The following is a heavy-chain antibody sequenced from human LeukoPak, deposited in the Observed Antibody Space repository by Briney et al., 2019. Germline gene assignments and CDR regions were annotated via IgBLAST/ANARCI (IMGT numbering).Heavy chain of an antibody. CDR3: ARVRWYSGSYYYYMDV. Sequence: SQTLSLTCAISGDSVSSNSAAWNWIRQSPSRGLEWLGRPYYRSKWYNDYAVSVKSRITINPDTSKNQFSLQLNSVTPEDTAVYYCARVRWYSGSYYYYMDVWGKGTTVTVSS. V-gene: IGHV6-1*01. D-gene: IGHD1-26*01. CDR1: GDSVSSNSAA. J-gene: IGHJ6*03. CDR2: PYYRSKWYN.